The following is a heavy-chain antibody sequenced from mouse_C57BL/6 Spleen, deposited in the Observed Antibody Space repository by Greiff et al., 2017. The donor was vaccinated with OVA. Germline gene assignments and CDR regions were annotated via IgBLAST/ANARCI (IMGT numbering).Heavy chain of an antibody. J-gene: IGHJ2*01. V-gene: IGHV1-69*01. Sequence: QVQLKQPGAELVMPGASVKLSCKASGYTFTSYWMHWVKQRPGQGLEWIGEIDPSDSYTNYNQKFKGKSTLTVYKSSSTAYMQLSSLTSEDSAVYYCARDSSGQYYFDYWGQGTTLTVSS. CDR2: IDPSDSYT. CDR1: GYTFTSYW. CDR3: ARDSSGQYYFDY. D-gene: IGHD3-2*02.